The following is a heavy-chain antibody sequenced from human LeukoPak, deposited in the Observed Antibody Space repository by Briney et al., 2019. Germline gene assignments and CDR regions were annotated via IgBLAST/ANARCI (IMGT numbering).Heavy chain of an antibody. CDR1: GFTFSNSA. V-gene: IGHV3-23*01. J-gene: IGHJ4*01. CDR2: LSGSGITT. CDR3: AKGIYSSGWSYFDY. Sequence: PGGSLRLSCAAPGFTFSNSAMSWVRQAPGKGLEGFSTLSGSGITTYYADSVKGRFTISRDNSKNTLYLQMNSLGAEDTAVYYCAKGIYSSGWSYFDYWGHGTLVTVSS. D-gene: IGHD6-19*01.